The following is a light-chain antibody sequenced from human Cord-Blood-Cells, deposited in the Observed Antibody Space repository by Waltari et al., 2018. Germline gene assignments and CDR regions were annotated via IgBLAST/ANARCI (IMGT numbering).Light chain of an antibody. CDR3: SSYTSSSTYV. V-gene: IGLV2-14*01. CDR2: DGS. Sequence: QSAMTQPASVTGSPGPSIPLSCTGPSSYVGGYNYFSWYQQHPGKAPNLMIYDGSNRPSGVSKRFSGSKSGNTASLTISGLQAEDEADYYCSSYTSSSTYVFGTGTKVTVL. J-gene: IGLJ1*01. CDR1: SSYVGGYNY.